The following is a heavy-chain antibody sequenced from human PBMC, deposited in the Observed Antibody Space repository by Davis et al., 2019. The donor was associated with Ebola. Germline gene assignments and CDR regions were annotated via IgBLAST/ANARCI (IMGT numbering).Heavy chain of an antibody. CDR2: IGSSSSYI. CDR3: ARDKFYYDSSGYGYYYGMGV. D-gene: IGHD3-22*01. Sequence: PGGSLRLSCAASGFTFSSYSMNWVRQAPGKGLEWVSSIGSSSSYIYYADSVKGRFTISSDNARKSLYLHMNSLRAEDTAVYYCARDKFYYDSSGYGYYYGMGVWGQGTTVTVSS. V-gene: IGHV3-21*01. J-gene: IGHJ6*02. CDR1: GFTFSSYS.